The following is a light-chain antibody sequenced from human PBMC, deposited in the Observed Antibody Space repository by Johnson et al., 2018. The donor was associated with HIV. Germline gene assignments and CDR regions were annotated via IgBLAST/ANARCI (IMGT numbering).Light chain of an antibody. J-gene: IGLJ1*01. CDR2: DNN. CDR1: SSNIGNNY. Sequence: QPVLTQPPSVSAAPKQKVTISCSGSSSNIGNNYVSWYQQLPGTAPKLLIYDNNKRPSGIPDRFAGSKSGTSATLGITGLQTGDEADYYGGIWDGSLSAYVFGTGTKVTVL. CDR3: GIWDGSLSAYV. V-gene: IGLV1-51*01.